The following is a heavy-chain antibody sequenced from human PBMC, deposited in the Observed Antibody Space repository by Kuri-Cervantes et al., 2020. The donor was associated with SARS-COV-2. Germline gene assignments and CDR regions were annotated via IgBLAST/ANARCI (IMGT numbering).Heavy chain of an antibody. V-gene: IGHV3-23*01. D-gene: IGHD2-15*01. CDR1: GFTFSSYA. J-gene: IGHJ4*02. CDR2: ISGSGGST. Sequence: GESLKISCAASGFTFSSYAMSWVRQAPGKGLEWVSAISGSGGSTYYADSVKGRFTISRDNSKNTLYLQMNSLRAEDTAVYYCARDRCSGGSCYSQINYWGQGTLVTVSS. CDR3: ARDRCSGGSCYSQINY.